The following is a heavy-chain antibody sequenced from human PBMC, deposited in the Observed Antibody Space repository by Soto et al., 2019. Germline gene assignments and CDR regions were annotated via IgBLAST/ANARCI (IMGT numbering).Heavy chain of an antibody. Sequence: SGPTLVNPTQTLTLTCTFSGFSLGTNGVGVGWIRQPPGKALEWLALIYWNDDKRYSPSLKSRITITKDTSKNQVVLTMTNMDPVHTSTYYCAHNSFPDPLPLTAANSPWLDPLDPGTLVTVSS. V-gene: IGHV2-5*01. CDR1: GFSLGTNGVG. D-gene: IGHD3-9*01. CDR3: AHNSFPDPLPLTAANSPWLDP. CDR2: IYWNDDK. J-gene: IGHJ5*02.